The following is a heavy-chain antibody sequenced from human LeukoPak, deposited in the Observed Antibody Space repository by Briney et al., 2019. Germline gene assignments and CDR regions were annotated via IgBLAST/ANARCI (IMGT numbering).Heavy chain of an antibody. Sequence: PGGALRLSCAASGFTFRSYAMHGVRQATGKGLEWVAVSSYDGSNKYYANPVKGRFTISRDNSKNTLYLEMNRLRAEDTAVYYCARGDYYESRGYVAAYWGEGTLVTVSS. CDR2: SSYDGSNK. CDR1: GFTFRSYA. J-gene: IGHJ4*02. V-gene: IGHV3-30*04. CDR3: ARGDYYESRGYVAAY. D-gene: IGHD3-22*01.